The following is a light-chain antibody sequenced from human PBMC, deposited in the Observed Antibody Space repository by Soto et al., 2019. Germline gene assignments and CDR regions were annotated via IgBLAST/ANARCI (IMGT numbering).Light chain of an antibody. Sequence: DVRMTQSPSSLSASVGDTITITCRASQTITTYLNWFQQKPGESPRLLIYGASTLHDGVPSRFSGSGSGTDFTLPISGLQPEDFATYHCQQTYGDISFGGGPRVE. V-gene: IGKV1-39*01. CDR1: QTITTY. CDR2: GAS. J-gene: IGKJ4*01. CDR3: QQTYGDIS.